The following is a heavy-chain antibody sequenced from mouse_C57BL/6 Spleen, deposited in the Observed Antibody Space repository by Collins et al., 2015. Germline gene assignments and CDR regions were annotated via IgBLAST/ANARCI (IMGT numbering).Heavy chain of an antibody. Sequence: EVQLQQSGAELVRSGASVKLSCTASGFNIKDYYMHWVKQRPEQGLEWIGWIDPENGDTEYGPKFQGKATMTADTSSNTAYLQLSSLTSEDTAVYYCNAWGGYYGHFDYWGQGTTLTVSS. CDR1: GFNIKDYY. J-gene: IGHJ2*01. CDR2: IDPENGDT. V-gene: IGHV14-4*02. CDR3: NAWGGYYGHFDY. D-gene: IGHD1-2*01.